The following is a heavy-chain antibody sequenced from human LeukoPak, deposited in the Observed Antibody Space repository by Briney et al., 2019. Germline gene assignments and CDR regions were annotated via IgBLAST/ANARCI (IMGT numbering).Heavy chain of an antibody. V-gene: IGHV1-2*02. CDR3: ARLSTPNLYYFDY. CDR2: INPNNGVT. D-gene: IGHD3-16*02. J-gene: IGHJ4*02. Sequence: VASVKVSCKASGYTFTGYYMHWVRPAPGQGLGWMGWINPNNGVTYYAQKFQGRVSMTRDTSISTAYMEVSRLRSDDSALYYCARLSTPNLYYFDYWGQGTLVTVSS. CDR1: GYTFTGYY.